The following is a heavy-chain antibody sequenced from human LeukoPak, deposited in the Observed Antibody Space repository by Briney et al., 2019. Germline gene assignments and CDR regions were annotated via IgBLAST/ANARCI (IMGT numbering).Heavy chain of an antibody. V-gene: IGHV3-48*03. CDR2: ISSSGSTI. CDR1: GFTFSSYE. D-gene: IGHD1-26*01. Sequence: GGSLRLSCAASGFTFSSYEMNWVRQAPGKGLEWVSYISSSGSTIYYADSVKGRFTISRDNAKNSLYLQMNSLRAEDTAIYYCATDIRAVGDSRYFDYWGQGALVTVSS. CDR3: ATDIRAVGDSRYFDY. J-gene: IGHJ4*02.